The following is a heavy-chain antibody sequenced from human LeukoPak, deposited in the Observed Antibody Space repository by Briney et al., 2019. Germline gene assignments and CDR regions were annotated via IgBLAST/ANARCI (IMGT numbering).Heavy chain of an antibody. CDR3: AKEWVAGRGIDY. D-gene: IGHD6-19*01. Sequence: GRSLRLSCAASGFTFDDYAMHWVRQAPGKGLEWVSGISWNSGSIGYADSVKGRFTISRDNAENSLYLQMNSLRAEDTALYYCAKEWVAGRGIDYWGQGTLVTVSS. J-gene: IGHJ4*02. V-gene: IGHV3-9*01. CDR2: ISWNSGSI. CDR1: GFTFDDYA.